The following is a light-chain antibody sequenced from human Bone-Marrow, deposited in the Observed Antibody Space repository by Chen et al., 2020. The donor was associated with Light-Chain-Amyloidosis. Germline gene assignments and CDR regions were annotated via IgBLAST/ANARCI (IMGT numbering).Light chain of an antibody. CDR1: QSLLHSNGYNY. CDR2: LGS. J-gene: IGKJ1*01. V-gene: IGKV2-28*01. Sequence: EIVMTQSPLYLPVTPGEPASISCRSSQSLLHSNGYNYLDWYLQKPGQSPQLLIYLGSNRASGVPDRFSSSGSGTDFTLKISRVEAEDVGVYYCMQALQTTWTFGQGTKVEIK. CDR3: MQALQTTWT.